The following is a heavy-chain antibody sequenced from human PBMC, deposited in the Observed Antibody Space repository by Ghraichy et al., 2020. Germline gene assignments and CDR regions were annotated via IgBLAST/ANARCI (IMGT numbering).Heavy chain of an antibody. CDR1: GFTFSSYS. Sequence: GGSRRSACAASGFTFSSYSMNWVRQAPGKGLEWVSYISSSSSTIYYADSVKGRFTISRDNAKNSLYLQMNSLRAEDTAVYYCARDLELLWFGELLSNFDYWGQGTLVTVSS. CDR3: ARDLELLWFGELLSNFDY. J-gene: IGHJ4*02. D-gene: IGHD3-10*01. CDR2: ISSSSSTI. V-gene: IGHV3-48*04.